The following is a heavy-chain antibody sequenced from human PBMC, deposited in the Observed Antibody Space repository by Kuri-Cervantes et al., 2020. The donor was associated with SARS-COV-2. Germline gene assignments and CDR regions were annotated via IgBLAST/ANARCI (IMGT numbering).Heavy chain of an antibody. CDR2: IYYSGST. D-gene: IGHD6-13*01. V-gene: IGHV4-39*07. CDR3: ARVPIAAPEY. J-gene: IGHJ4*02. CDR1: GGSISSSSYY. Sequence: SETLSLTCTVSGGSISSSSYYWGWIRQPPGKGLEWIGSIYYSGSTYYNPSLKSRVTISVDTSKNQFSLKLSSVTAADTDVYYCARVPIAAPEYWGQGTLVTVSS.